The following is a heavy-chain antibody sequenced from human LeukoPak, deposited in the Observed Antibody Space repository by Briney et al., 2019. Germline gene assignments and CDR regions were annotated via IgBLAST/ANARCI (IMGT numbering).Heavy chain of an antibody. J-gene: IGHJ4*02. D-gene: IGHD3-22*01. CDR2: IYYSETT. CDR3: AQVRYYYDSRIDY. CDR1: GGFFNTYY. V-gene: IGHV4-59*01. Sequence: SETLSLTCTVSGGFFNTYYWSWIRQPPGKGLECIGYIYYSETTNYNPSFKSRVTVSVDTSKNQFSLKLSSVTAADTAVYYCAQVRYYYDSRIDYWGQGTLVTVSS.